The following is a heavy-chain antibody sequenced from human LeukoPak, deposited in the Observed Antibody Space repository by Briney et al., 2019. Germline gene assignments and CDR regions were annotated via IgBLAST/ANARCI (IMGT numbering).Heavy chain of an antibody. CDR1: RFTFSDYA. Sequence: GGSLRLSCAASRFTFSDYAMHWVRQAPGKGLEWVAVISYDGINKYYADSVKGRLTISRDNSKNTLYLQMNSLRAEDTAVYYCANAGRDSSSTISCGMDVWGQGTTVTVSS. V-gene: IGHV3-30-3*01. CDR3: ANAGRDSSSTISCGMDV. D-gene: IGHD6-13*01. CDR2: ISYDGINK. J-gene: IGHJ6*02.